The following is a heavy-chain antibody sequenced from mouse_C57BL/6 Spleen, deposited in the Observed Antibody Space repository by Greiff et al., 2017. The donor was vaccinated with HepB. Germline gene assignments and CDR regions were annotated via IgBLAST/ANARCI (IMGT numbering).Heavy chain of an antibody. Sequence: VQLQQPGAELVRPGTSVKLSCKASGYTFTSYWMHWVKQRPGQGLEWIGVIDPSDSYTNYNQKFKGKATLTVDTSSSTAYMQLSSLTSEDSAVYYCARNGGPYGSSYVNAMDYLGQGTSVTVSS. D-gene: IGHD1-1*01. V-gene: IGHV1-59*01. CDR2: IDPSDSYT. CDR3: ARNGGPYGSSYVNAMDY. CDR1: GYTFTSYW. J-gene: IGHJ4*01.